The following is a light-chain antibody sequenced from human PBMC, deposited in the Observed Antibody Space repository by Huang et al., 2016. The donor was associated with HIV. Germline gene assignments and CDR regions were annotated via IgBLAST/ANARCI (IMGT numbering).Light chain of an antibody. CDR1: QGISNS. V-gene: IGKV1-NL1*01. CDR3: QQYYSGT. Sequence: DIQMTQSPSSLSVSVGDRVTLTCRASQGISNSLAWYQQKPGKAPKLLLDAASRLESGGPSRFSGSGSGTDYTLTISSLQPEDFATYYCQQYYSGTFGQGTKVEIK. J-gene: IGKJ1*01. CDR2: AAS.